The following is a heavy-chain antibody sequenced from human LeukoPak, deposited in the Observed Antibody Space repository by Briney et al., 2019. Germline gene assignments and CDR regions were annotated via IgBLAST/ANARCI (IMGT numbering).Heavy chain of an antibody. D-gene: IGHD6-19*01. J-gene: IGHJ4*02. CDR3: ARQGTYSSAIGMGY. V-gene: IGHV1-46*01. CDR2: INPSGGST. Sequence: ASVKVSCKASGGTFSSYAFSWVRQAPGQGLEWMGVINPSGGSTSYAQKFQGRVTMTRDTSTRTVYMEVNSLRSEDTAVYYCARQGTYSSAIGMGYWGQGTLVTVSS. CDR1: GGTFSSYA.